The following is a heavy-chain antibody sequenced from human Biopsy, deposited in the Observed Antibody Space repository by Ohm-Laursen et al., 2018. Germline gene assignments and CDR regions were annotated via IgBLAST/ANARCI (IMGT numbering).Heavy chain of an antibody. Sequence: ASVKVSCKASGYTFTSYDITWVRQASRQGPEWIGWLNPVSGNSNFGQKFRGRVTVTSDTSISTAYTELSGLTSDDTATYYCGRAVRNQLLTDPWGQGTLVTVTS. J-gene: IGHJ5*02. D-gene: IGHD1-7*01. CDR3: GRAVRNQLLTDP. CDR2: LNPVSGNS. CDR1: GYTFTSYD. V-gene: IGHV1-8*01.